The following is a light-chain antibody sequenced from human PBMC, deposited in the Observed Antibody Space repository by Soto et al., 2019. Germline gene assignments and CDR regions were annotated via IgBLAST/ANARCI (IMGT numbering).Light chain of an antibody. CDR2: GAS. Sequence: EMAMTQSPATLSVSPGERATLSCMASQSVSSNLAWHQQRPGQAPRLLIYGASTRATGVPARFSGGGSGTEFTLTITSLQSEDFAVYWCQQYNNWPLTFGPGTRLEI. V-gene: IGKV3D-15*01. CDR1: QSVSSN. J-gene: IGKJ5*01. CDR3: QQYNNWPLT.